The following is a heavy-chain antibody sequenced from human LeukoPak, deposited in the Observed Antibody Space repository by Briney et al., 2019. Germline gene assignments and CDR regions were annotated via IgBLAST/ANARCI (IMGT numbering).Heavy chain of an antibody. CDR3: ARDAYDGSSYYSRGMGV. D-gene: IGHD5-12*01. CDR2: VSYDGSKK. Sequence: GGSLRLSCAASGFTISSYGMEWVRQAPGKGLEWLGFVSYDGSKKYYGDSVRGRFTISRDNSKNTLFLQMSGLRAEDTAVYYCARDAYDGSSYYSRGMGVWGQGTTVTVTS. J-gene: IGHJ6*02. CDR1: GFTISSYG. V-gene: IGHV3-30*03.